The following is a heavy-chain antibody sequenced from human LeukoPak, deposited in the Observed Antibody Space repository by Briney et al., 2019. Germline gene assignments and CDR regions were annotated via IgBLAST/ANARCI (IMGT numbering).Heavy chain of an antibody. CDR3: ARDYIWFGELSSSRFDAFDI. D-gene: IGHD3-10*01. CDR2: INPSGGST. J-gene: IGHJ3*02. CDR1: GYTFTSYY. V-gene: IGHV1-46*01. Sequence: GASVKVSCKASGYTFTSYYMHWARQAPGQGLEWMGIINPSGGSTSYAQKFQGRVTMTRDTSTSTVYMELSSLRSEDTAVYYCARDYIWFGELSSSRFDAFDIWGQGTMVTVSS.